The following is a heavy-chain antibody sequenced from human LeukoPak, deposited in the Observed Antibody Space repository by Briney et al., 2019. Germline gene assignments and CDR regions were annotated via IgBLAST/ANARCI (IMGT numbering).Heavy chain of an antibody. CDR3: ARDTYDFWSAPHNWFDP. V-gene: IGHV4-4*07. CDR1: GGSISSYY. Sequence: PSETLSLTCTVSGGSISSYYWSWIRQPAGKGLEWIGRIYTSGSTNYNPSLKSQVTMSVDTSKNQFSLKLSSVTAADTAVYYCARDTYDFWSAPHNWFDPWGQGTLVTVSS. CDR2: IYTSGST. D-gene: IGHD3-3*01. J-gene: IGHJ5*02.